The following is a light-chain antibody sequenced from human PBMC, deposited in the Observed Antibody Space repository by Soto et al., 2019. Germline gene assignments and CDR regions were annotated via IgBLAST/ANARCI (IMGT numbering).Light chain of an antibody. Sequence: EVVMRQSAATLSVSPGEGAIFSCRASQSVSSSYLAWYQKKDRQAPRILIYGASSRATGIPDRFSGSESGTDFTLTISSLQPEDCATYDGQQSYSTTSTFGQVTRLEIK. CDR3: QQSYSTTST. CDR1: QSVSSSY. CDR2: GAS. J-gene: IGKJ5*01. V-gene: IGKV3D-20*02.